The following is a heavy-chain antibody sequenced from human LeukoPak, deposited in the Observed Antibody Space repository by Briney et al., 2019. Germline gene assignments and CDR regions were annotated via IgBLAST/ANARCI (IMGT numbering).Heavy chain of an antibody. CDR2: IYYSGST. V-gene: IGHV4-39*07. D-gene: IGHD5-12*01. Sequence: SETLSITCTVSGGSISSSSYYWGWIRHPPGKPLAGIGSIYYSGSTYYNPSLKSRVTISVDTSKNQFSLKLSSVTAADTAVYYCAREGGDYSGYDYIDYWGQGTLVTVSS. CDR1: GGSISSSSYY. J-gene: IGHJ4*02. CDR3: AREGGDYSGYDYIDY.